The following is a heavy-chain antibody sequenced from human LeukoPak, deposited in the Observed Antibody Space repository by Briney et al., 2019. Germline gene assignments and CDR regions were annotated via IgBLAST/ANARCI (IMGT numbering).Heavy chain of an antibody. CDR1: GFTFSNYA. D-gene: IGHD2-15*01. J-gene: IGHJ6*03. CDR3: ARGGKGYCSGGSCYSAPYYYYMDV. V-gene: IGHV3-21*01. CDR2: ISSGRSDI. Sequence: GGSLRLSCAASGFTFSNYAMNWVRQAPGKGLEWVSSISSGRSDIHYADSVKGRFTISRDNSKNTLYLQMNSLRAEDTAGYYCARGGKGYCSGGSCYSAPYYYYMDVWGKGTTVTVSS.